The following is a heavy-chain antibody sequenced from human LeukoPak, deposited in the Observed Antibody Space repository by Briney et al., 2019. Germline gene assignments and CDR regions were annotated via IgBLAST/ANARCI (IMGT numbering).Heavy chain of an antibody. J-gene: IGHJ3*02. D-gene: IGHD2-15*01. Sequence: SETLSLTCTVPGGSISSYYGSWIRQPPGKGREWIGYIYYSGSTNYNPSLKSRVTISVDTSKNQFSLKLSSVTAADTAVYYCARAVEGVVVVAADAFDIWGQGTMVTVSS. CDR1: GGSISSYY. CDR2: IYYSGST. CDR3: ARAVEGVVVVAADAFDI. V-gene: IGHV4-59*01.